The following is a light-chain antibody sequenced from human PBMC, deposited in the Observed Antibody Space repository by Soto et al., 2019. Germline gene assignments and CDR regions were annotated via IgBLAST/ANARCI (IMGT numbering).Light chain of an antibody. Sequence: ELVMTQSPDTLSVSPGKRAALLFRASQSVRNNLAWYQQKPVQAPRLLIYGVSTRATGVPARFSGSGSGTDFTLTISSLQPEDFAVYYSHQYDNWWTFGQGTKVDIK. J-gene: IGKJ1*01. CDR2: GVS. CDR1: QSVRNN. V-gene: IGKV3-15*01. CDR3: HQYDNWWT.